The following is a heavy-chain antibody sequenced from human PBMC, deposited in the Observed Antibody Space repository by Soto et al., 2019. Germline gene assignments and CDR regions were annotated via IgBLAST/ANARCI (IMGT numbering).Heavy chain of an antibody. CDR2: IYYTGST. CDR1: GGSISSYY. Sequence: SETLSLTCTVSGGSISSYYWSWIRQPPGKGLEWIGYIYYTGSTNYNPSLKSRVTISVDTSKNQFSLKLSSVTAADTAVYYCARASGCSRDSCAFDPWGQGTLVTVSS. CDR3: ARASGCSRDSCAFDP. J-gene: IGHJ5*02. V-gene: IGHV4-59*01. D-gene: IGHD2-15*01.